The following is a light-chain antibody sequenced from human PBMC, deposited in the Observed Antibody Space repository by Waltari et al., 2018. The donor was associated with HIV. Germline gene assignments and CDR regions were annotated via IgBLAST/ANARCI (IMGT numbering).Light chain of an antibody. CDR3: QSYDSSLSGGI. CDR2: GNT. CDR1: SSNLGGGFD. J-gene: IGLJ1*01. V-gene: IGLV1-40*01. Sequence: QSVLTPPPSVSGAPGQRVTISCTGSSSNLGGGFDVHWSQQFPGTVPKLLIYGNTNRPSGVPDRFSGSKSGTSASLAITGLQAEDEADYYCQSYDSSLSGGIFGTGTRVTVL.